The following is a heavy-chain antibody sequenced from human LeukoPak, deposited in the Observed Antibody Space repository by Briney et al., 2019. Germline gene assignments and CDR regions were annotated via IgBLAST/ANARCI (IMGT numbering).Heavy chain of an antibody. CDR1: GYTFTSYD. Sequence: ASVKVSCKASGYTFTSYDINWVRQATGQGRERMGWMNPNSGNTGYAQKFQGRVTMTRNTSISTAYMELSSLRSEDTAVYYCAKIDYGDYLDYYYGMDVWGQGTTVTVSS. V-gene: IGHV1-8*01. CDR3: AKIDYGDYLDYYYGMDV. J-gene: IGHJ6*02. D-gene: IGHD4-17*01. CDR2: MNPNSGNT.